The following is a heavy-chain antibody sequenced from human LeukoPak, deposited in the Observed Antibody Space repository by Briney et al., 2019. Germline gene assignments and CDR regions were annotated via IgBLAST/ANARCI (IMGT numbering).Heavy chain of an antibody. V-gene: IGHV3-30*18. CDR3: VKEGVEYSYSYGDY. CDR2: ISYDGGDK. Sequence: PGGSLRLSCAASGFSFNNYAMYWVRQAPGKGLEWVALISYDGGDKYYAKSMKGRITISRDNAENTLYLQMNNLRPDDTALYFCVKEGVEYSYSYGDYWGQGTLVTVSS. CDR1: GFSFNNYA. J-gene: IGHJ4*02. D-gene: IGHD3-16*01.